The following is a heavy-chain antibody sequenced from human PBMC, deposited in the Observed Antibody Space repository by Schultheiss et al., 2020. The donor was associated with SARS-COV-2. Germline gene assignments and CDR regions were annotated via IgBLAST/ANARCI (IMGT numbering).Heavy chain of an antibody. D-gene: IGHD3-16*01. J-gene: IGHJ4*02. Sequence: SETLSLTCTVSGGSISSDYWSWIRQPPGKGLEWIGYIYYSGSTNYNPSLKSRVTISVDTSKNQFSLKLSSVTAADTAVYYCARLGRWGSFDYWGQGTLVTVSS. V-gene: IGHV4-59*01. CDR3: ARLGRWGSFDY. CDR2: IYYSGST. CDR1: GGSISSDY.